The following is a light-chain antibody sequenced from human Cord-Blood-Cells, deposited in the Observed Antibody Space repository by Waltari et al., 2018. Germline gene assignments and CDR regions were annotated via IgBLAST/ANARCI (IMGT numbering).Light chain of an antibody. V-gene: IGLV2-14*01. J-gene: IGLJ2*01. CDR1: SSAVGGYNY. CDR3: SSYTSSSTLV. CDR2: DVS. Sequence: QSALTQPASVSGSPGQSITISCTGTSSAVGGYNYVSWYQQPPGKAPKLVIYDVSNRPPGVSNRFSGPKSGNTASLTISGLQAEDEADYYCSSYTSSSTLVFGGGTKLTVL.